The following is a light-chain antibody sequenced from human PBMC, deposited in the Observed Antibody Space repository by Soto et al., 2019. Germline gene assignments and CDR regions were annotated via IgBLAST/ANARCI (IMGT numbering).Light chain of an antibody. Sequence: DIQVTQSPSSLSASVGDRCTIACLASQSIDSYLNWYQQKPGKAPKLLIFAASSLQSGVPSRFSGSGSGTDFTLTISSLQPEDFETYYCQQSYSNLRTFGQGTRLEIK. CDR2: AAS. J-gene: IGKJ5*01. CDR1: QSIDSY. V-gene: IGKV1-39*01. CDR3: QQSYSNLRT.